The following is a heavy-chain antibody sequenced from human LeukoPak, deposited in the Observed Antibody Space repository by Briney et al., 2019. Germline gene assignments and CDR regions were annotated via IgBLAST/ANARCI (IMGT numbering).Heavy chain of an antibody. D-gene: IGHD5-18*01. CDR3: AREGQSTAFDY. J-gene: IGHJ4*02. V-gene: IGHV3-53*01. Sequence: PGGSLRLSCAASGFTVSTNYMNCVRQAPGKGLEWVSIIYSGGSTYYADSVKGRFTISRDNSKNTLYLQMNSLRAEDTAVYYCAREGQSTAFDYWGQGTLVTVSS. CDR2: IYSGGST. CDR1: GFTVSTNY.